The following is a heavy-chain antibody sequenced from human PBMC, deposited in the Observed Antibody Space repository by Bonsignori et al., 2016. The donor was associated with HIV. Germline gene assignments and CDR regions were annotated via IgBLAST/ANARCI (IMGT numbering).Heavy chain of an antibody. J-gene: IGHJ4*02. D-gene: IGHD3-10*01. CDR2: INHSGST. Sequence: QVQLQQWGAGLLKPSETLSLTCAVYGGSFSGYYWTWIRQPPGKGLEWIGEINHSGSTNYNPSLKSRVTISVDTSKNQFSLKLSSVTAADTAVYYCARDSPGGLFHYWGQGTLVTVSS. CDR1: GGSFSGYY. V-gene: IGHV4-34*01. CDR3: ARDSPGGLFHY.